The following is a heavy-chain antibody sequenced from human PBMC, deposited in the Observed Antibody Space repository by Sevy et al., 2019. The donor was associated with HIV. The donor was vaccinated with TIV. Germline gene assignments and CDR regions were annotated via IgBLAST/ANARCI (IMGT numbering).Heavy chain of an antibody. Sequence: LRLSCAAAGFTFSSYGMHWVRQAPGRGPEWVAVIWYDGSKKYYADSVNGRFTISRDNSRNTLYLQMNSLRAEDTAVYYCARGRFYDSSGYSFNWGQGTLVTVSS. CDR3: ARGRFYDSSGYSFN. V-gene: IGHV3-33*01. CDR2: IWYDGSKK. CDR1: GFTFSSYG. J-gene: IGHJ1*01. D-gene: IGHD3-22*01.